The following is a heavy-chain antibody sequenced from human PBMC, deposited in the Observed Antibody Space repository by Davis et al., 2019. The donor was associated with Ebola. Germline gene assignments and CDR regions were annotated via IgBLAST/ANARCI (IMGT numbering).Heavy chain of an antibody. CDR2: INHSGGT. D-gene: IGHD6-13*01. Sequence: SQTLSLTCGVYGGSFSGYYWGWIRQPPGKGLEWIGEINHSGGTNYNPSLKSRVTISVDTSKNQFSLKLNSVTAADTAVYYCARDDHIAAAGHYYGMDVWGQGTTVTVSS. CDR3: ARDDHIAAAGHYYGMDV. V-gene: IGHV4-34*01. CDR1: GGSFSGYY. J-gene: IGHJ6*02.